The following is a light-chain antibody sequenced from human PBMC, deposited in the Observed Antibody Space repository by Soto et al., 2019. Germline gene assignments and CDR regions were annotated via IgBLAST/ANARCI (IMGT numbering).Light chain of an antibody. V-gene: IGKV1-39*01. CDR3: QQSYRTPIT. CDR2: AAS. J-gene: IGKJ5*01. CDR1: QSISTY. Sequence: DIQLTQSPSPLSASVGDGVAITCLASQSISTYLNWYQQKPGKAPKVLIYAASNLQSGVPPSFSCRGSGTDFTLTIISLQPEGVATYFCQQSYRTPITLGQGTRLEIK.